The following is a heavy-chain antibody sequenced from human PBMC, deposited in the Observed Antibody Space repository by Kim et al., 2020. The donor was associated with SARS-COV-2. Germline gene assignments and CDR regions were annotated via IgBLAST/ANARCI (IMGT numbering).Heavy chain of an antibody. Sequence: SETLSLTCTVSGGSITSYYWTWIRQPPGKGLEWIGYSSYTANTDYNPSLKSRVTISVDTSKNQFSLRLNSVTTADTAVYYCVTGNGYHYYWGQGTLVTVSS. D-gene: IGHD5-12*01. CDR3: VTGNGYHYY. V-gene: IGHV4-59*01. CDR2: SSYTANT. J-gene: IGHJ4*02. CDR1: GGSITSYY.